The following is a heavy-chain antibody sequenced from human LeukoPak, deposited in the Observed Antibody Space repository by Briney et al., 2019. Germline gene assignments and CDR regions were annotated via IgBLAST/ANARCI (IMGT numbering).Heavy chain of an antibody. D-gene: IGHD4-17*01. J-gene: IGHJ2*01. V-gene: IGHV4-59*01. CDR1: GGSISTYY. CDR2: IYYNGDT. Sequence: PSETLSLTCTVSGGSISTYYWSWIRQPPGKGLEWIGYIYYNGDTKYNPSLKSRATISVDTSKDQFSLRLRSVTAADTAVYYCARVVNDYATRYFDLWGRGTLVPVSS. CDR3: ARVVNDYATRYFDL.